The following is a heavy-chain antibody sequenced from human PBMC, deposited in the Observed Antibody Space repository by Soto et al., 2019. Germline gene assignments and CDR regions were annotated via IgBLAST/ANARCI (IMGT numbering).Heavy chain of an antibody. V-gene: IGHV1-18*01. CDR3: ARASLGTMHGVVNYYGMDV. Sequence: ASVKVSCKASGYTFSSYGLSWVRQAPGQGLEWMGWISDYNGKTYYTQKLQDRVIMTTETSTSTAYMELRGLTSEDTAVYYCARASLGTMHGVVNYYGMDVWGQGTTVTVSS. CDR2: ISDYNGKT. CDR1: GYTFSSYG. J-gene: IGHJ6*02. D-gene: IGHD3-3*01.